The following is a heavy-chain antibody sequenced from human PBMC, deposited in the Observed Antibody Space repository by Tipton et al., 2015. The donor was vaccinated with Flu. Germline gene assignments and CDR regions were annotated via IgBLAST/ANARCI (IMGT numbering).Heavy chain of an antibody. CDR2: IYYSGST. V-gene: IGHV4-39*07. J-gene: IGHJ5*02. D-gene: IGHD6-6*01. Sequence: TLSLTCTVSGGSISSSSYYWGWIRQPPGKGLEWIGSIYYSGSTNYNPSLKSRVTMSVDTSKNQFSLKLYSVTAADTAVYYCARDRLSRGFDPWGQGTLVTVSS. CDR1: GGSISSSSYY. CDR3: ARDRLSRGFDP.